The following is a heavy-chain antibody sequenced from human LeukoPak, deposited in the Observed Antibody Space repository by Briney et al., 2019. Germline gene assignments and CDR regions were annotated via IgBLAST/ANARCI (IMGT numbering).Heavy chain of an antibody. D-gene: IGHD4-17*01. CDR2: IWYDGSNK. V-gene: IGHV3-33*01. CDR1: GFTFSSYG. CDR3: ARESFGDYGASYHFDY. J-gene: IGHJ4*02. Sequence: GGSLRLSCAASGFTFSSYGMHWVRQAPGKGLEWVAVIWYDGSNKYYADSVKGRFTISRDNSKNTLYLQMNSLRAEDTAVYYCARESFGDYGASYHFDYWGQGTLVTVSS.